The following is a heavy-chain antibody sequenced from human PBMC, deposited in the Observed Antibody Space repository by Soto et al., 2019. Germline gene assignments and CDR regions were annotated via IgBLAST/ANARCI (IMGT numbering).Heavy chain of an antibody. CDR1: GFTFSSYA. V-gene: IGHV3-30-3*01. Sequence: QVQLVESGGGVVQPGRSLRLSCAASGFTFSSYAMHWVRQAPGKGLEWVAVISYDGSNKYYADSVKGRFTISRDNSKNTLYLKMNSLRAEDTAVYYCAREGRVGATRLDYWGQGTLVTVSS. CDR3: AREGRVGATRLDY. J-gene: IGHJ4*02. CDR2: ISYDGSNK. D-gene: IGHD1-26*01.